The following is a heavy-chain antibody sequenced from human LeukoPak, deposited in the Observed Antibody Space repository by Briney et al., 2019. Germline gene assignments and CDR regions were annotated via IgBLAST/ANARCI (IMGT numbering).Heavy chain of an antibody. V-gene: IGHV4-39*01. J-gene: IGHJ4*02. D-gene: IGHD3-22*01. Sequence: SETLSLTCTVSGDSISSSSSYWGWIRQPPGKGLEWIGSIYYSGNTYYNTSLKSRVTISVDTSKNQFSLKLSSVTAADTAVCYCARGAGYYYDSSGFNYWGQGTLVTVSS. CDR3: ARGAGYYYDSSGFNY. CDR2: IYYSGNT. CDR1: GDSISSSSSY.